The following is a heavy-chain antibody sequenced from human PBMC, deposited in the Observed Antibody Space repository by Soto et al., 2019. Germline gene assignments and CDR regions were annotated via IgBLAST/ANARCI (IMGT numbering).Heavy chain of an antibody. CDR3: AKGSKGVGVAVAGTHC. Sequence: QVQLVESGGGVVQPGTSLRLSCAASGFAFSTYGMHWVRQAPGKGLEWLSLISYDGSNKYYADSVTGRFTISRDTSKNTLYLQMNGLRAEDTAVYYCAKGSKGVGVAVAGTHCWGQGTLVTVSS. CDR2: ISYDGSNK. J-gene: IGHJ4*02. V-gene: IGHV3-30*18. CDR1: GFAFSTYG. D-gene: IGHD6-19*01.